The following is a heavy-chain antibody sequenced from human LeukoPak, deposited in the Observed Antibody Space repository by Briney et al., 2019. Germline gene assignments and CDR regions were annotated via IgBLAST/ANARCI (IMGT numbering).Heavy chain of an antibody. CDR1: GGTFSSYA. J-gene: IGHJ6*03. CDR3: AQGTIFGGARYYYYMDV. CDR2: IIPIFGTA. V-gene: IGHV1-69*05. D-gene: IGHD3-3*01. Sequence: SVKVSCKASGGTFSSYAISWVRQAPGQGLEWMGGIIPIFGTANYAQKFQGRVTITTDESTSTAYMELSSLRSGDTAVYYCAQGTIFGGARYYYYMDVWGKGTTVTVSS.